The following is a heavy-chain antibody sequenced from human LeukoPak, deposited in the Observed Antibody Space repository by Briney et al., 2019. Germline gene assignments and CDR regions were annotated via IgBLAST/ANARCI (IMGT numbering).Heavy chain of an antibody. CDR3: ARGGDSTSWNWFGP. CDR1: GFTVSDNY. V-gene: IGHV3-53*01. Sequence: GGSLRLSCAVSGFTVSDNYMSWFRQAPGKGLEWVSIIYRGGNAYYADSVRGRFTISRDNSENTLYLHMNDLGVEDTAVYYCARGGDSTSWNWFGPWGQGTLVTVSS. J-gene: IGHJ5*02. D-gene: IGHD6-6*01. CDR2: IYRGGNA.